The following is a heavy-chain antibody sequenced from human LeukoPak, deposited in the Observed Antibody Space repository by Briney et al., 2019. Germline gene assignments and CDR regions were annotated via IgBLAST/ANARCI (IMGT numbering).Heavy chain of an antibody. D-gene: IGHD6-6*01. J-gene: IGHJ4*02. Sequence: GASVKVSCKASGGTFSSYIISWVRQAPGQGLEWMGGIIPIFGTTNYAQKFQGRVTITTDESTSTAYMELSSLGSDDTAVYYCARAAAVGARPDYWGQGTRVTVSS. CDR3: ARAAAVGARPDY. V-gene: IGHV1-69*05. CDR2: IIPIFGTT. CDR1: GGTFSSYI.